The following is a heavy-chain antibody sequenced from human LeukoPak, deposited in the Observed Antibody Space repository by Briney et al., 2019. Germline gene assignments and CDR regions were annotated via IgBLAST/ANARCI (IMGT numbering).Heavy chain of an antibody. CDR2: ISAYNGNT. J-gene: IGHJ6*03. V-gene: IGHV1-18*01. CDR1: GYTFTSYG. Sequence: GASVKVSCKASGYTFTSYGISWVRQAPGQGLEWMGWISAYNGNTNYAQKLQGRVTMTTDTSTGTAYMELRSLRSDDTAVYYCARGIAVAGTPYYYYYYMDVWGKGTTVTVSS. D-gene: IGHD6-19*01. CDR3: ARGIAVAGTPYYYYYYMDV.